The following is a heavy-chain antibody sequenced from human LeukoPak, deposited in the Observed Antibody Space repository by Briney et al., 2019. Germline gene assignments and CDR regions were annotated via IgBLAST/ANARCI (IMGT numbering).Heavy chain of an antibody. Sequence: GASVKVSCKGSGYTFTGYYMHWVRQAPGQGLEWMGWINPNSGGTNYAQKFQGRVTMTRDTSISTAYMELSRLRSDDTAVYYCARDLRYYDSSGYYYWGQGTLVTVSS. J-gene: IGHJ4*02. V-gene: IGHV1-2*02. CDR2: INPNSGGT. D-gene: IGHD3-22*01. CDR3: ARDLRYYDSSGYYY. CDR1: GYTFTGYY.